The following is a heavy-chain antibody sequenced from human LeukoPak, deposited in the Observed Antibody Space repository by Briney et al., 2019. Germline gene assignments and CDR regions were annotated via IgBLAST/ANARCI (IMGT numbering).Heavy chain of an antibody. D-gene: IGHD3-10*01. Sequence: SSETLSLTCTVSGDSISSYDWSWIRQPPGKGLEWIGYIYYSGSTNYNPSLKSRVTISVDTSKNQFSLKLSSVTAADTAVYYCARVDTMVRGRKYYYYMDVWGKGTTVTISS. CDR1: GDSISSYD. CDR3: ARVDTMVRGRKYYYYMDV. V-gene: IGHV4-59*01. CDR2: IYYSGST. J-gene: IGHJ6*03.